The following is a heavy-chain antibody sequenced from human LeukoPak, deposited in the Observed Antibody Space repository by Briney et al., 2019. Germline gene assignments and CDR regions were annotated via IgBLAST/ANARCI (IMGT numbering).Heavy chain of an antibody. D-gene: IGHD2-21*02. CDR1: GFTFSSYA. V-gene: IGHV3-23*01. Sequence: GSLRLSCAASGFTFSSYAMSWVRQAPGKGLEWVSAISGSGGSTYYADSVKGRFTISRDNAKNSLYLQMNSLRAEDTAVYYCARDPYCGGDCYPLYGMDVWGQGTTVTVSS. CDR2: ISGSGGST. J-gene: IGHJ6*02. CDR3: ARDPYCGGDCYPLYGMDV.